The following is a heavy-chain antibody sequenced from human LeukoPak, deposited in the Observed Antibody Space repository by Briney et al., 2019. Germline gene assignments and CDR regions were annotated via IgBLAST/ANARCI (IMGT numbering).Heavy chain of an antibody. CDR1: GFKFSSYG. D-gene: IGHD6-6*01. Sequence: QPGGFLRLPCATSGFKFSSYGMHWVRQAPGKGLEWVAVIWYDGSNKYYADSVKGRFTISRDNSKNTLYLQMNSLRAEDTAVYYCARPSSSYYFDYWGQGTLVTVSS. CDR3: ARPSSSYYFDY. V-gene: IGHV3-33*01. J-gene: IGHJ4*02. CDR2: IWYDGSNK.